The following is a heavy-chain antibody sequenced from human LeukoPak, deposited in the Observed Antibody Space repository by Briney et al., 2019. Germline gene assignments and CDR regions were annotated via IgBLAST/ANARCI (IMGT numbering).Heavy chain of an antibody. CDR3: ARGGRR. J-gene: IGHJ4*02. CDR2: ITSTGTSI. V-gene: IGHV3-21*01. CDR1: GFTFSDYS. D-gene: IGHD6-25*01. Sequence: PGGSLRLSCAASGFTFSDYSMNWVRQAPGKGLEWVPSITSTGTSIYYADSLKGRFTISRDNAENSLYLQMNSLRVEDTAVYYCARGGRRWGQGTLVTVSS.